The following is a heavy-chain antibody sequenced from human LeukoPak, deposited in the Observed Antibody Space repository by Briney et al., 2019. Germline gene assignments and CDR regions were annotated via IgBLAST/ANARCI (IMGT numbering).Heavy chain of an antibody. V-gene: IGHV4-34*01. Sequence: SETLSLTCAVYGGSFSGYYWSWIRQPPGKGLEWIGEINHSGSTNYNPSLKSRVTISVDTSKNQFSLKLSSVTAADTAVYYCAGATSSSWTLDYWGQGTLVTVSS. D-gene: IGHD6-13*01. CDR2: INHSGST. CDR3: AGATSSSWTLDY. CDR1: GGSFSGYY. J-gene: IGHJ4*02.